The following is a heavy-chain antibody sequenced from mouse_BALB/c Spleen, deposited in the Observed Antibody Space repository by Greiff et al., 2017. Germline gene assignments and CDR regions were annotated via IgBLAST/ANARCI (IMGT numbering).Heavy chain of an antibody. Sequence: EVQVVESGGGLVQPGGSRKLSCAASGFTFSSFGMHWVRQAPEQGLEWVAYISSGSSTIYYADTVKGRFTISRDNPKNTLFLQMTSRRSEDTAMYYCARKDSSGYYAMDYWGQGTSVTVAS. CDR2: ISSGSSTI. CDR3: ARKDSSGYYAMDY. D-gene: IGHD3-2*01. J-gene: IGHJ4*01. V-gene: IGHV5-17*02. CDR1: GFTFSSFG.